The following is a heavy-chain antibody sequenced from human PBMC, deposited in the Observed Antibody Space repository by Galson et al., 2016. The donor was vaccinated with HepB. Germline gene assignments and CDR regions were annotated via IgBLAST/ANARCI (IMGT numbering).Heavy chain of an antibody. V-gene: IGHV3-23*01. CDR2: ISGGGDKT. CDR1: GFAFSSLA. CDR3: AKLFYYDSSGYWPYYFAY. D-gene: IGHD3-22*01. J-gene: IGHJ4*02. Sequence: SLRLSCAVSGFAFSSLAMSWVRQAPGKGLEWVSAISGGGDKTYYAGFVKGRFTISRDNSKNTLYLQMSSLRAEDTALYYCAKLFYYDSSGYWPYYFAYWGQGTLVTVSS.